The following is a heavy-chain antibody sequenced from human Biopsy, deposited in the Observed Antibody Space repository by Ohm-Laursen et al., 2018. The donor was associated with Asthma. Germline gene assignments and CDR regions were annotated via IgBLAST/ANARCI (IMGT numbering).Heavy chain of an antibody. D-gene: IGHD6-6*01. CDR2: ISKDASTQ. Sequence: RSLRLSCTASGFSFSNFAIHWVRQAPGKGLEWVGVISKDASTQDYADSVKSRFTISRDNSKNTLYLQMSSLRAEDTAVYYCARAISSSWWAVEYWGQGTLVTVSS. V-gene: IGHV3-30*15. CDR3: ARAISSSWWAVEY. J-gene: IGHJ4*02. CDR1: GFSFSNFA.